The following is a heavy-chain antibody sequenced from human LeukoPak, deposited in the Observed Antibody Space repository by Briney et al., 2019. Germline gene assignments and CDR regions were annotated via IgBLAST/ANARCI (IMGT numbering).Heavy chain of an antibody. CDR2: IYYSGST. CDR1: GGSISSYY. D-gene: IGHD3-3*01. V-gene: IGHV4-59*01. CDR3: ARESGGVVTNARYFDL. J-gene: IGHJ2*01. Sequence: PSETLSLTCTVSGGSISSYYWSWIRQPPGKGLEWIGYIYYSGSTNYNPSLKSRLTISVDTSKNQFSLKLSSVTAADTAVYYCARESGGVVTNARYFDLWGRGTLVTVSS.